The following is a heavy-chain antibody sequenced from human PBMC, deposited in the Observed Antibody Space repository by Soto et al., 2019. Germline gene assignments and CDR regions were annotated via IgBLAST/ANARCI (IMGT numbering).Heavy chain of an antibody. J-gene: IGHJ1*01. D-gene: IGHD2-2*01. CDR1: GYTFTGYG. CDR3: ARDSTSWNRAEYFHH. V-gene: IGHV1-18*01. Sequence: ASVRVSCKHSGYTFTGYGIGWVRQAPVQSLEWMGWISAYNGNTNYAQKLQGRVTMTTDTSTSTAYMELRSLRSDDTAVYYCARDSTSWNRAEYFHHWGQGTLVTVSS. CDR2: ISAYNGNT.